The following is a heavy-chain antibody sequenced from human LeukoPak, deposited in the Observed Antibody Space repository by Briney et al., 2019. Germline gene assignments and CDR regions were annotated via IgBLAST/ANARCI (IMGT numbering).Heavy chain of an antibody. CDR3: ARGDGSSWFYY. CDR1: GGSISSGDYY. D-gene: IGHD6-13*01. CDR2: IYYSGSA. Sequence: SETLSLTCTVSGGSISSGDYYWSWVRQPPGKGLEWIAYIYYSGSAYYNPSLKSRLTISVDTSKSQFSLKLSSVTLADTAVYYCARGDGSSWFYYWGQGTLVTVSS. J-gene: IGHJ4*02. V-gene: IGHV4-30-4*01.